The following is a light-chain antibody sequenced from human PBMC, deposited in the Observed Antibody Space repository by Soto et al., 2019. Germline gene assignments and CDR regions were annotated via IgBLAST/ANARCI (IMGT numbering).Light chain of an antibody. Sequence: IVMTQSPATLSLSPGERATLSCRASQSVSRNLAWYQHKPGQAPRLLIYGASTRATGIPARFSGSGSGTEFTLTISSLKSEDFAVYYCQQYNNWPGTFGGGTKVDIK. CDR2: GAS. J-gene: IGKJ4*01. CDR3: QQYNNWPGT. V-gene: IGKV3-15*01. CDR1: QSVSRN.